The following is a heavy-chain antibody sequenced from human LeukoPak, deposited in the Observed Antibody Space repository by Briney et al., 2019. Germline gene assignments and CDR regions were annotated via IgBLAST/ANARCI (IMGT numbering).Heavy chain of an antibody. V-gene: IGHV3-30*04. CDR2: ISYDGSNK. CDR1: GFTFSSYA. CDR3: ARADLSGSGYDYGIAVAGGHYYYYGMDV. Sequence: GRSLRLSCAASGFTFSSYAMRWVRQAPGKGLWWVAVISYDGSNKYYADSVRGRFTISRDNSKNTLYLKMNSLRAEDTAVYYCARADLSGSGYDYGIAVAGGHYYYYGMDVWGQGTTVTVSS. D-gene: IGHD6-19*01. J-gene: IGHJ6*02.